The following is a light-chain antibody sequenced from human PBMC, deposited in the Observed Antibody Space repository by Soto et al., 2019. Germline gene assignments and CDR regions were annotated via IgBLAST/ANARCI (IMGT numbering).Light chain of an antibody. CDR1: QGILYSGNNNHY. Sequence: DIVMTQSPDSLAVSLGETATINCKSSQGILYSGNNNHYLAWYQHKTGQPPRLLIYWASTRASGVPDRFSGSASGTDFTLTISTVQAEDVAVYYCQQYYSTRPYTFGQGTQLEI. V-gene: IGKV4-1*01. CDR2: WAS. CDR3: QQYYSTRPYT. J-gene: IGKJ2*01.